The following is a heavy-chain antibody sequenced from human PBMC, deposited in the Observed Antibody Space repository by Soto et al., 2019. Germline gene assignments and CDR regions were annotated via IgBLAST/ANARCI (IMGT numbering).Heavy chain of an antibody. D-gene: IGHD2-15*01. V-gene: IGHV3-30-3*01. Sequence: GGSLRLSCAASGFTFSSYAMHWVRQAPGKGLEWVAVISYDGSNKYYADSVKGRFTISRDNSKNTLYLQMNSLRAEDTAVYYWARDRYCSGGSCYRVYYFDYWGQGTLVTVSS. CDR3: ARDRYCSGGSCYRVYYFDY. CDR1: GFTFSSYA. CDR2: ISYDGSNK. J-gene: IGHJ4*02.